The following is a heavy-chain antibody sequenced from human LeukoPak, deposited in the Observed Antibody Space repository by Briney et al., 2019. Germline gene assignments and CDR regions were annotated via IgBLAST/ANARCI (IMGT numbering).Heavy chain of an antibody. CDR1: GGSFSDYY. D-gene: IGHD3-16*02. CDR3: TSHYSSESYRYTGSFDY. Sequence: SETLSLTCAVYGGSFSDYYWSWIRQTPGKGLEWIREINHSGSTNYNPSLKSRVSISVDTSKNQFSLELNSVTAADAAIYYFTSHYSSESYRYTGSFDYWGQGTLVTVSS. V-gene: IGHV4-34*01. CDR2: INHSGST. J-gene: IGHJ4*02.